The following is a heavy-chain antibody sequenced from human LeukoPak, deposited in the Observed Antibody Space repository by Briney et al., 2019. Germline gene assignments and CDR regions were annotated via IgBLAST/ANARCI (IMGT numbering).Heavy chain of an antibody. V-gene: IGHV4-59*01. CDR1: GGSFSNDY. CDR2: IYHNGRT. Sequence: SGTQSLTCTVSGGSFSNDYWSWVRQAPGKGLEWIGYIYHNGRTNLSPSLKSRITMSIDTSQNQFSLKLTSVTAADTAVYFGARASEGIGYFDTWGRGSLVTVSS. CDR3: ARASEGIGYFDT. D-gene: IGHD3-3*01. J-gene: IGHJ4*02.